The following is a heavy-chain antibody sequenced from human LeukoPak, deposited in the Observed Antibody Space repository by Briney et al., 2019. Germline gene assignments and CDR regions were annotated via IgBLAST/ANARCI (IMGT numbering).Heavy chain of an antibody. V-gene: IGHV4-31*03. Sequence: SETLSLTCTVSGGSISSGGYYWSWIRQHPGKGLEWIGYIYYSGSTYYNPSLKSRVTISVDTSKNQLSPKLSSVTAADTAVYYCARAPGYSSSWLFDYWGQGTLVTVSS. J-gene: IGHJ4*02. CDR2: IYYSGST. D-gene: IGHD6-13*01. CDR3: ARAPGYSSSWLFDY. CDR1: GGSISSGGYY.